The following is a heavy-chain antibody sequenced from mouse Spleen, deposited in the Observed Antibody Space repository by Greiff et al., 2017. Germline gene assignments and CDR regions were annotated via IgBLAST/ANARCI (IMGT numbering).Heavy chain of an antibody. V-gene: IGHV2-6*01. Sequence: VKVVESGPGLVAPSQSLSIACTVSGFSLTSYGVDWVRQSPGKGLEWLGVIWGGGSTNYNSALKSRLSISKDNSKSQVFLKMNSLQTDDTAMYYCATNRYEAMDYWGQGTSVTVSS. D-gene: IGHD2-14*01. CDR3: ATNRYEAMDY. CDR2: IWGGGST. CDR1: GFSLTSYG. J-gene: IGHJ4*01.